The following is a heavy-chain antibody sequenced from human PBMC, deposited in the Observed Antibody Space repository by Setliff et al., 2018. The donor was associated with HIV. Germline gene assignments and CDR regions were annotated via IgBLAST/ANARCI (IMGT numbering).Heavy chain of an antibody. CDR2: IYYSGST. CDR3: GRHAGVEGSWFPGDY. Sequence: SETLSLTCTVSGGSISSHYWSWIRQPPGKGLEWIGYIYYSGSTSYNPSLESRVTISVNTSKNQFSLKLSSVTAADTAVYYCGRHAGVEGSWFPGDYWGQGTLVTVSS. J-gene: IGHJ4*02. CDR1: GGSISSHY. V-gene: IGHV4-59*11. D-gene: IGHD1-26*01.